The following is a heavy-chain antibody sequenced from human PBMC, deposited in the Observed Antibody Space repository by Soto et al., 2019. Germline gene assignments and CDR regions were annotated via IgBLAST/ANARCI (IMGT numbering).Heavy chain of an antibody. CDR2: ISSSSSTI. Sequence: EVPLVESGGGWVQPGGSLRLSCAASGFTFSSYSMNWVPQAPGTGLEWVAYISSSSSTIYYADSVKGRFTISRDNDKNSLYLHTSSLRAEDTAVYYCARDRSYYDMLTGVCCSCYGMDVWGQATRVNVSS. D-gene: IGHD3-9*01. CDR3: ARDRSYYDMLTGVCCSCYGMDV. J-gene: IGHJ6*02. CDR1: GFTFSSYS. V-gene: IGHV3-48*01.